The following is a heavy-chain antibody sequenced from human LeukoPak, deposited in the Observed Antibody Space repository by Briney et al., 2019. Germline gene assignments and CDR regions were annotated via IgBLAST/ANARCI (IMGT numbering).Heavy chain of an antibody. Sequence: PSETLSLTCIVSGDSVSGYYWNWIRQPPGKGLEWIGYTHHSGNTLYNPSLKSRVTISVDTSKNQFSLKLSSVTAADTAVYYCARQTTVVTHFDYWGQGTLVTVSS. CDR2: THHSGNT. CDR3: ARQTTVVTHFDY. CDR1: GDSVSGYY. D-gene: IGHD4-23*01. V-gene: IGHV4-59*08. J-gene: IGHJ4*02.